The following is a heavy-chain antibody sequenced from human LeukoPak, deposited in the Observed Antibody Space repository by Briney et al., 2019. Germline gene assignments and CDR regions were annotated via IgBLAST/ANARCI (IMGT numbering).Heavy chain of an antibody. J-gene: IGHJ3*02. D-gene: IGHD1-26*01. CDR1: GGSISSGGYY. V-gene: IGHV4-30-2*01. CDR3: ARDHEVGATTQAFDI. Sequence: KASETLSLTCTVSGGSISSGGYYWSWIRQPPGKGLEWIGYIYHSGSTYYNPSLKSRVTISVDRSKNQFSLKLSSVTAADTAVYYCARDHEVGATTQAFDIWGQGTMVTVSS. CDR2: IYHSGST.